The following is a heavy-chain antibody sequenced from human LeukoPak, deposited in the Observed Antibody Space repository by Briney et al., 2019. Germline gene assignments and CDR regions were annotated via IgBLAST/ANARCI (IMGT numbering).Heavy chain of an antibody. J-gene: IGHJ5*02. CDR1: GYTFTNYG. CDR2: IIPIFGTA. Sequence: SVKVSCKASGYTFTNYGISWVRQAPGQGLERMGGIIPIFGTANYAQKFQGRVTITADKSTSTAYMELSSLRSEDTAVYYCARDRMSCSGGSCYGWFDPWGQGTLVTVSS. V-gene: IGHV1-69*06. CDR3: ARDRMSCSGGSCYGWFDP. D-gene: IGHD2-15*01.